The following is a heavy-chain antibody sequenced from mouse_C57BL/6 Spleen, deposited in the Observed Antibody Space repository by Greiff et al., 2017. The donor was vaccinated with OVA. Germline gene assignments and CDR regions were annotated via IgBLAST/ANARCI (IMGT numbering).Heavy chain of an antibody. V-gene: IGHV1-81*01. J-gene: IGHJ4*01. Sequence: VQLQQSGAELVRPGASVKLSCKASGYTFTSYGISWVKQRTGQGLEWIGEIYPRSGNTYYNEKFKGKATLTADTSSSTAYMELRSLTAEDSAVYFCARAGDLDYGDDVGYAMDYWGQGTSVTVSS. CDR3: ARAGDLDYGDDVGYAMDY. CDR1: GYTFTSYG. D-gene: IGHD2-2*01. CDR2: IYPRSGNT.